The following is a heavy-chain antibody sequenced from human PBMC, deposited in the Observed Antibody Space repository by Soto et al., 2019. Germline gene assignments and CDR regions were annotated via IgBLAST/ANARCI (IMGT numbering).Heavy chain of an antibody. D-gene: IGHD2-21*02. CDR3: ARAWVVVTAPDY. CDR1: GYTFTSYA. CDR2: INAGNGNT. Sequence: QVQLVQSGAEEKKPGASVKVSCKASGYTFTSYAMHWERQAPGERLEWMGWINAGNGNTKYSQKFQGRVTITRDTSASTAYMELSSLRSEDTAVYYCARAWVVVTAPDYWGQGTLVTVSS. J-gene: IGHJ4*02. V-gene: IGHV1-3*05.